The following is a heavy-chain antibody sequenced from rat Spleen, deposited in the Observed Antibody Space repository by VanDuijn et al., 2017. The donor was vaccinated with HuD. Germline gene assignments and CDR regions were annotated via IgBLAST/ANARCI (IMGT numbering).Heavy chain of an antibody. CDR2: INSAGST. D-gene: IGHD1-12*02. J-gene: IGHJ3*01. CDR3: ARSDGVHYYLPFAD. CDR1: GHSISSAYR. Sequence: EVQLQESGPGLVKPSQSLSLTCSVSGHSISSAYRWNWNREFPGSKLEWMGYINSAGSTIYNPPLKRRISITRDTSKNQFFLQVDSVTTDDTATYYCARSDGVHYYLPFADWGQGTLVTVSS. V-gene: IGHV3-3*01.